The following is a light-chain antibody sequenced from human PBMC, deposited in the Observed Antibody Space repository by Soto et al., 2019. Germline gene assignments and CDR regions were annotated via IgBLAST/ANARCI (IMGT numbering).Light chain of an antibody. CDR3: SSYTSSSPPVV. J-gene: IGLJ2*01. Sequence: QSVLTQPASVSGSPGQSITISCTGTSSDVGGYNYVSWYQQHPGKAPKLMIYDVSNRPSGVSNRFSGSKYGNTASLTISGHQAEDEADYYCSSYTSSSPPVVFGGGTKLTVL. CDR2: DVS. CDR1: SSDVGGYNY. V-gene: IGLV2-14*01.